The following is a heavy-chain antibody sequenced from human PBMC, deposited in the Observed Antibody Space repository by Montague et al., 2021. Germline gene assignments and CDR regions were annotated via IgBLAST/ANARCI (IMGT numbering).Heavy chain of an antibody. D-gene: IGHD3-9*01. CDR2: IYSSGNT. J-gene: IGHJ3*02. CDR3: ARGPHVQGGPRYLEWLYRQAGPFDI. Sequence: SETLSLTCTVSGDSMNTYKWNWIRQPPGKGLEWIGYIYSSGNTNYNPSLKSRVTISVDTSKNQLSLKLTSVTAADTAVYFCARGPHVQGGPRYLEWLYRQAGPFDIWSQGTMVIVS. CDR1: GDSMNTYK. V-gene: IGHV4-59*08.